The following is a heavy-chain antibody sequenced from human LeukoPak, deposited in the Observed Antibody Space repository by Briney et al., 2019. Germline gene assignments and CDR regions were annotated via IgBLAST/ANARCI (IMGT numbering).Heavy chain of an antibody. CDR3: ARDHPSITIFGVVTTKRSWFDP. J-gene: IGHJ5*02. Sequence: ASVKVSCKASGYTFTSYYMHWVRQAPGQGLEWMGIINPSGGSTSYAQKFQGRVTMTRDTSTSTVYMELGSLRSEDTDVYYCARDHPSITIFGVVTTKRSWFDPWGQGTLVTVSS. CDR1: GYTFTSYY. CDR2: INPSGGST. V-gene: IGHV1-46*01. D-gene: IGHD3-3*01.